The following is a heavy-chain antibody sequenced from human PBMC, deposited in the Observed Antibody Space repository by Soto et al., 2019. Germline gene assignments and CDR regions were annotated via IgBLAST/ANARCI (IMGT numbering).Heavy chain of an antibody. D-gene: IGHD3-10*01. V-gene: IGHV3-23*01. J-gene: IGHJ4*02. CDR1: GFTFSSYS. CDR3: AKKVNSGSGSPYLDY. CDR2: FSTGGDGGTT. Sequence: GGSLRLSCAASGFTFSSYSMSWVRQAPGKGLEWVAGFSTGGDGGTTYYADSVKGRFTISRDNSKNTLFLQMNSLRVEDTAIYYCAKKVNSGSGSPYLDYWGQGTPVPVYS.